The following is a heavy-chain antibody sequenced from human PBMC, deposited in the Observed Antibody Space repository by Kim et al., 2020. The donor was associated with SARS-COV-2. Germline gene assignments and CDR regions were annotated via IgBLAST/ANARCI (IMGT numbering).Heavy chain of an antibody. CDR1: GGSFSGYY. CDR3: ARGQWIQLWSNYYYYGMDV. J-gene: IGHJ6*02. D-gene: IGHD5-18*01. Sequence: SETLSLTCAVYGGSFSGYYWSWIRQPPGKGLEWIGEINHSGSTNYNPSLKSRVTISVDTSKNQFSLKLSSVTAADTAVYYCARGQWIQLWSNYYYYGMDVWGQGTTVTVSS. CDR2: INHSGST. V-gene: IGHV4-34*01.